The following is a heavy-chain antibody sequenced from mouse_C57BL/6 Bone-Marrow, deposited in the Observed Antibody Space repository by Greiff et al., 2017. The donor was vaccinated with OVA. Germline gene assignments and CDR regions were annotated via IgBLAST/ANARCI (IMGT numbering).Heavy chain of an antibody. Sequence: VQLQQSGGDLVKPGGSLKLSCAASGFTFSSYGMSWVRQTPDKRLEWVATISSGGSYTYYPDSVKGRFTISRDNAKNTLYLQMSSLKSEDTAMYYCARRGYFDVWGTGTTVTVSS. V-gene: IGHV5-6*01. CDR1: GFTFSSYG. J-gene: IGHJ1*03. CDR3: ARRGYFDV. CDR2: ISSGGSYT.